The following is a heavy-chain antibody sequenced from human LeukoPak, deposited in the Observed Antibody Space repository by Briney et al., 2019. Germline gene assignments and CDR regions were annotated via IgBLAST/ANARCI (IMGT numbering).Heavy chain of an antibody. CDR2: ISYDGSNK. Sequence: PGGSLRLSCAASGFTFSSYGMHWVRQAPGKGLEWVAVISYDGSNKYYADSVKGRFTISRDNSKNKLYLQMNSLRAEDTAVYSCAKPTLRGYSSSWYDYWGQGTLVTISS. J-gene: IGHJ4*02. D-gene: IGHD6-13*01. V-gene: IGHV3-30*18. CDR1: GFTFSSYG. CDR3: AKPTLRGYSSSWYDY.